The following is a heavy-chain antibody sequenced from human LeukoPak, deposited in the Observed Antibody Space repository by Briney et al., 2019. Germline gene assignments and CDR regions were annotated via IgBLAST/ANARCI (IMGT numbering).Heavy chain of an antibody. CDR2: ISSDEINE. CDR3: AKGESITSAWFDS. CDR1: GFSFRSYG. V-gene: IGHV3-30*18. J-gene: IGHJ5*01. D-gene: IGHD5-24*01. Sequence: GGSLRLSCAASGFSFRSYGMRWVRQAPGKGLEWVAVISSDEINEYYADSVKGRFTISRDNSKNTLYLQINSLRGEDTAVYYCAKGESITSAWFDSWGQGTLVTVSS.